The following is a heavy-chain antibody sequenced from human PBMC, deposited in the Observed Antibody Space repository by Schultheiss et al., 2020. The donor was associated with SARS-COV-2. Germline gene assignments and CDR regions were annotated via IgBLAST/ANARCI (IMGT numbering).Heavy chain of an antibody. Sequence: GESLKISCKGSGYSFTSYWIGWVRQMPGKGLEWMGIIYPGDSYTNYSPSFQGHVTISADKSISTAYLQWSSLKASDTAMYYCARRFDGDVPDYWGQGTLVTVSS. V-gene: IGHV5-51*01. J-gene: IGHJ4*02. CDR2: IYPGDSYT. CDR3: ARRFDGDVPDY. CDR1: GYSFTSYW. D-gene: IGHD4-17*01.